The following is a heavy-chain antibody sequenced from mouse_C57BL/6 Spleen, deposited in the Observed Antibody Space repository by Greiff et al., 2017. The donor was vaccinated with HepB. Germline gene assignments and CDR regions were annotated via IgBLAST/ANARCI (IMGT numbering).Heavy chain of an antibody. CDR3: AREGQLRLQGDMDY. Sequence: VQLQQSGPELVKPGASVKISCKASGYAFSSSWMNWVKQRPGKGLEWIGRIYPGDGDTNYNGKFKGKATLTADKSSSTAYMQLSSLTSEDSAVYFCAREGQLRLQGDMDYWGQGTSVTVSS. CDR2: IYPGDGDT. V-gene: IGHV1-82*01. D-gene: IGHD3-2*02. J-gene: IGHJ4*01. CDR1: GYAFSSSW.